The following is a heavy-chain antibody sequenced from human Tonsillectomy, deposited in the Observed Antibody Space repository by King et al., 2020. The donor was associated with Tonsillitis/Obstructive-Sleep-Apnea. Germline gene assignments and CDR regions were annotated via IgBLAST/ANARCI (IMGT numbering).Heavy chain of an antibody. J-gene: IGHJ4*02. V-gene: IGHV1-2*02. CDR3: ARDLGYSYGYVYY. D-gene: IGHD5-18*01. CDR2: INPNSGGT. Sequence: QLVQSGAEVKEPGASVKVSCKASGYTFTGYYMHWVRQAPGQGLEWMGWINPNSGGTNYAQKFQGRVTMTRDTSISTAYMELSKLRSDDTAVYYCARDLGYSYGYVYYWGQGTLVTVSS. CDR1: GYTFTGYY.